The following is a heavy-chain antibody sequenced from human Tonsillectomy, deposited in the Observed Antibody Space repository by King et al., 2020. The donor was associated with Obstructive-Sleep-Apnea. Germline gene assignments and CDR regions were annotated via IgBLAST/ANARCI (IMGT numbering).Heavy chain of an antibody. CDR3: ARDRGDYVILTGSSYYYYGMDV. J-gene: IGHJ6*02. Sequence: VQLVESGGGVVQPGRSLRLSCAASGFTFSSYGMHWVRQAPGKGLEWVAVIWYDGSNKYYADSVKGRFTISRDNSKNTLYLQMNSLRAEDTAVYYCARDRGDYVILTGSSYYYYGMDVWGQGTTVTVSS. D-gene: IGHD3-9*01. CDR2: IWYDGSNK. V-gene: IGHV3-33*01. CDR1: GFTFSSYG.